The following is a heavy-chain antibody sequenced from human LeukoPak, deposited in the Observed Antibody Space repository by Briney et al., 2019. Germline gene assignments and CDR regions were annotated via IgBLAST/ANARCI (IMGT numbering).Heavy chain of an antibody. Sequence: SETLSLTCAVSGGSISSGGYSWSWIRQPPGKGLEWIGYIYHSGSTYYNPSLKSRVTISVDRSKNQFSLKLSSVTAADTAVYYCARERGPDYGDTPILDYWGQGTLVTVSS. CDR1: GGSISSGGYS. V-gene: IGHV4-30-2*01. CDR2: IYHSGST. D-gene: IGHD4-17*01. J-gene: IGHJ4*02. CDR3: ARERGPDYGDTPILDY.